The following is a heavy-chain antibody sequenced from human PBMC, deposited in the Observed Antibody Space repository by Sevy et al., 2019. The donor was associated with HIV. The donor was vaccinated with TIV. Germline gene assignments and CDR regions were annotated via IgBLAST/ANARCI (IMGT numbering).Heavy chain of an antibody. J-gene: IGHJ5*02. CDR3: ARDKNLNWFDP. V-gene: IGHV3-66*02. CDR1: GFTVSSNY. CDR2: IYSGGST. Sequence: GGSLRLSCAASGFTVSSNYMSWVRQAPGKGLEWVSVIYSGGSTYYADSVKGRFTISRDNSKNTLYLQMNSLRAEDTAVYYCARDKNLNWFDPWGQVTLVTVSS.